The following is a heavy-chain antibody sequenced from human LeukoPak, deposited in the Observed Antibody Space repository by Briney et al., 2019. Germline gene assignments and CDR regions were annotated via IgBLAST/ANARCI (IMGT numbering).Heavy chain of an antibody. J-gene: IGHJ6*02. CDR3: ARRYDFWSGYSTSYDMDV. CDR2: INPNSGGT. CDR1: GYSFTGYY. Sequence: ASVKVSCKASGYSFTGYYMHWVRQAPGQGLEWMGWINPNSGGTNYAQKFQGRVTMTRDTSISTAYMELSRLRSDDTAVYYCARRYDFWSGYSTSYDMDVWGQGTTVTVSS. V-gene: IGHV1-2*02. D-gene: IGHD3-3*01.